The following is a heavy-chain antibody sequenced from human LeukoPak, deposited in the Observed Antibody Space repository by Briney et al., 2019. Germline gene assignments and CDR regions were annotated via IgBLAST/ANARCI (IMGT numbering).Heavy chain of an antibody. CDR1: GFTFSSYV. Sequence: PGGSLRLSCAASGFTFSSYVMHWVRQAPGKGLEWVAFISYDGSNKYYADSVRGRFTISRDNSKNTLYLQMNSLRAEDTAVYYCARDGVDTAMVEYFQHWGQGTLVTVSS. CDR3: ARDGVDTAMVEYFQH. CDR2: ISYDGSNK. J-gene: IGHJ1*01. V-gene: IGHV3-30*04. D-gene: IGHD5-18*01.